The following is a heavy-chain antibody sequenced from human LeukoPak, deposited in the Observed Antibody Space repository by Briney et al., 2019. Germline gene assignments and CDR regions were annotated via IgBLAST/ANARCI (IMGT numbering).Heavy chain of an antibody. V-gene: IGHV3-23*01. Sequence: GGSLRLSCAASGFTFSSYAMSWVRQAPGKGLEWVSAISGSGGSTYYADSVKGRFTISRDNSKNTLYLQMNSLRAGDTAVYYCARGASPPNYYMDVWGKGTTVTVSS. CDR1: GFTFSSYA. CDR2: ISGSGGST. CDR3: ARGASPPNYYMDV. J-gene: IGHJ6*03.